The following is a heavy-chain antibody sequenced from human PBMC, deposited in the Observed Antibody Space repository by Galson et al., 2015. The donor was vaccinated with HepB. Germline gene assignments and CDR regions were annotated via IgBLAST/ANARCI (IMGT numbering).Heavy chain of an antibody. D-gene: IGHD4-17*01. J-gene: IGHJ3*02. CDR1: GYTFTSYY. V-gene: IGHV1-46*04. Sequence: SVKVSCKAPGYTFTSYYMHWVRQAPGQGLEWMGIINPSGGSTSYAQKLQGRVTMTRDTSTSTVYMELSSLRSEDTAVYYCARGAWALYGDSPVGAFDIWGQGTMVTVSS. CDR3: ARGAWALYGDSPVGAFDI. CDR2: INPSGGST.